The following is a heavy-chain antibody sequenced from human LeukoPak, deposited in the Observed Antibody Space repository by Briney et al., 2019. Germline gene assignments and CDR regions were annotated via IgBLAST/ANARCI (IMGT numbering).Heavy chain of an antibody. V-gene: IGHV1-69*04. CDR1: GGTLSSSA. CDR2: IIPVLNIT. D-gene: IGHD5-18*01. Sequence: SVKVSCKTSGGTLSSSAITWVRQAPGQGLEWMGRIIPVLNITTYAQKFQGRVTITADTSTSTVYMELSSLRSEETAVYYCAKDQGLTAPPPYGLDVWGQGTTVIVTS. CDR3: AKDQGLTAPPPYGLDV. J-gene: IGHJ6*02.